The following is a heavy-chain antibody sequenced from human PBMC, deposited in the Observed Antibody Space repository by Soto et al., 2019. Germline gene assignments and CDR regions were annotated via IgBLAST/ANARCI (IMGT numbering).Heavy chain of an antibody. CDR2: ISAYNGNT. V-gene: IGHV1-18*01. Sequence: GASVKVSCKASGYTFTSYGISCVRQAPGQGLEWMGWISAYNGNTNYAQKLQGRVTMTTDTSTSTAYMELRSLRSDDTAVYYCASILAPRYCSSTSCYIGPGDDAFDIWGQGTMVTVSS. D-gene: IGHD2-2*02. J-gene: IGHJ3*02. CDR3: ASILAPRYCSSTSCYIGPGDDAFDI. CDR1: GYTFTSYG.